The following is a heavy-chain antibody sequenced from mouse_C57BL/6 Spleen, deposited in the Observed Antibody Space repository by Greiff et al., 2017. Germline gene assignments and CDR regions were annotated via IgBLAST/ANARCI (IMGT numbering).Heavy chain of an antibody. V-gene: IGHV1-18*01. CDR3: ARGAYYSNPFAY. J-gene: IGHJ3*01. CDR1: GYTFTDYN. D-gene: IGHD2-5*01. CDR2: INPNNGGT. Sequence: EVQLQQSGPELVKPGASVKIPCKASGYTFTDYNMDWVKQSHGKSLEWIGDINPNNGGTIYNQKFKGKATLTVDKSSSTAYMELRSLTSEDTAVYYCARGAYYSNPFAYWGKGTLVTVSA.